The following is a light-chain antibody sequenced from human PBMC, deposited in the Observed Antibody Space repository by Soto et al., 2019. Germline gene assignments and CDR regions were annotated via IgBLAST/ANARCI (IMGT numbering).Light chain of an antibody. V-gene: IGKV3-15*01. CDR2: GTS. Sequence: EIVMTQSPDTLSVSPGERATLSCRASQNLGRNVAWYQQRPGQAPRLLIHGTSTRAADIPARFSGSVSGTEFTLTINSLQPEDFVIYYCQQYNNWPPMSTFGQGTKLEMK. J-gene: IGKJ2*01. CDR3: QQYNNWPPMST. CDR1: QNLGRN.